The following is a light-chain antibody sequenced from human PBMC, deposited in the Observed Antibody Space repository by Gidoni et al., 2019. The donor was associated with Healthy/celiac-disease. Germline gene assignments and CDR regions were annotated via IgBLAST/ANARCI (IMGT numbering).Light chain of an antibody. V-gene: IGKV3-11*01. CDR1: QSVSSY. J-gene: IGKJ3*01. Sequence: EIVLTQSPATLSLSPGERATLSCRASQSVSSYLAWYQQKPGQAPRLLIYDASNRATGIPARFSGSGSGTDFTLTISSLEPEDFAVYYCQQRRFFGPXTKVDIK. CDR3: QQRRF. CDR2: DAS.